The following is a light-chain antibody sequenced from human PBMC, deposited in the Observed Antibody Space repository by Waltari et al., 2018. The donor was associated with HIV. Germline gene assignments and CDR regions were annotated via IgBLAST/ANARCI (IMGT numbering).Light chain of an antibody. J-gene: IGLJ2*01. CDR2: EVN. V-gene: IGLV2-14*01. Sequence: QSALPQPASVSGSPGRSISLSCRGPSRHLGASTYLSWYHQHPGEAPTLILYEVNKRPSGISNRFSGSKSGNTASLTISGLQVEDEAHYYCSSYSASGTLVLFGGGTRLTVL. CDR3: SSYSASGTLVL. CDR1: SRHLGASTY.